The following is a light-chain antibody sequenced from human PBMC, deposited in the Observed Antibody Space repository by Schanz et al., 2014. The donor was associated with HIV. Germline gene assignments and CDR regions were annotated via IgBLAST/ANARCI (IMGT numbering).Light chain of an antibody. CDR3: QCYDSSLSDVV. V-gene: IGLV1-40*01. CDR1: SSNIGAGYD. CDR2: GNS. J-gene: IGLJ2*01. Sequence: QSVLTQPPSVSGAPGQRVTISCTGNSSNIGAGYDVHWYQHLPGAAPKLLIFGNSNRPSGVPDRFSGSKSGTSASLAITGLQAEDEAYYYCQCYDSSLSDVVFGGGTKLTVL.